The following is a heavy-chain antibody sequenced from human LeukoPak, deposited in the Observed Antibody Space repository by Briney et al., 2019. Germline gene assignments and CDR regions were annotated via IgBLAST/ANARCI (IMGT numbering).Heavy chain of an antibody. J-gene: IGHJ6*03. V-gene: IGHV4-31*03. CDR3: ARVPMGASYYYMDV. CDR1: GASITRGGYY. D-gene: IGHD1-26*01. Sequence: SETPSLTCTVSGASITRGGYYWSWVRQHPGKGPEWIGHIYHSGSTYYNASLRSRLTISVDTSKNQFSLNLSSLTAADAAVYYCARVPMGASYYYMDVWGKGTTVTVSS. CDR2: IYHSGST.